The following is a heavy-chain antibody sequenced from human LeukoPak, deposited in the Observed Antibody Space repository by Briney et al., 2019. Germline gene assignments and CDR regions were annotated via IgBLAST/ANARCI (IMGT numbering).Heavy chain of an antibody. CDR3: ARASLRDGYNYLYFDY. CDR1: GGSISSSSYY. CDR2: IYYSGNT. Sequence: SETLSLTCTVSGGSISSSSYYWGWIRQPPGKGLEWIGSIYYSGNTYYNPSLKSRVTISVDTSKNQFSLKLSSVTAADTAVYYCARASLRDGYNYLYFDYWGQGTLVTVSS. J-gene: IGHJ4*02. V-gene: IGHV4-39*07. D-gene: IGHD5-24*01.